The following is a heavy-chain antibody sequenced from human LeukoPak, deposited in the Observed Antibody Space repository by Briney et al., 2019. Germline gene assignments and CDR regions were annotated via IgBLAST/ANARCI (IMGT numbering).Heavy chain of an antibody. Sequence: SETLSLTCAVYGGSFSGYYWSWIRQPPGKGLEWIGEINHSGSTNYNPSLKSRVTISVDTSKNQFSLKLSSVTAADTAVYYCARHRSLGGGDYFDYWGQGTLVTVSS. CDR1: GGSFSGYY. D-gene: IGHD3-16*01. CDR2: INHSGST. V-gene: IGHV4-34*01. J-gene: IGHJ4*02. CDR3: ARHRSLGGGDYFDY.